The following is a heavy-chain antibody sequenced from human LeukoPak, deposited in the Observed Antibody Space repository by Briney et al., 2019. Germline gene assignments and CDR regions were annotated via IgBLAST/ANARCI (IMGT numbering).Heavy chain of an antibody. D-gene: IGHD3-10*01. V-gene: IGHV6-1*01. CDR2: TYYRSKWYN. J-gene: IGHJ3*02. CDR3: ARHAQFQPFYGSGSYFGAFDI. Sequence: SQTLSLTCAISGDSVSSNSAAWNWIRQSPSRGLEWLGRTYYRSKWYNDYAVSVKSRITINPDTSKNQFSLKLSSVTAADTAVYYCARHAQFQPFYGSGSYFGAFDIWGQGTMVTVSS. CDR1: GDSVSSNSAA.